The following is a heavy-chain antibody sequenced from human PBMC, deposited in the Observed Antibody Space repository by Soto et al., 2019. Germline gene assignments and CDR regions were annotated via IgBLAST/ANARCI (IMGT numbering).Heavy chain of an antibody. Sequence: PGGSLRLSCAASGFTFSSYGMHWVRQAPGKGLEWVAVISYDGSNKYYADSVKGRLTVSRDNSKNTLYLQMNSLRAEDTAVYYCAKDRGGSGWRFDYWGQGTLVTVSS. CDR1: GFTFSSYG. CDR2: ISYDGSNK. V-gene: IGHV3-30*18. J-gene: IGHJ4*02. CDR3: AKDRGGSGWRFDY. D-gene: IGHD6-19*01.